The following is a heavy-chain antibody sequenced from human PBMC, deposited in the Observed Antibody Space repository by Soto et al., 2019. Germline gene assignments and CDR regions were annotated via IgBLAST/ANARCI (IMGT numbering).Heavy chain of an antibody. Sequence: KPSETLSLTCAVSGGSISSGGYSWSRIRQPPGKGLEWIGYIYHSGSTYYNPSLKSRVTISVDRSKNQFSLKLSSVTAADTAVYYCARAALIYGFDYWGQGTLVTVSS. J-gene: IGHJ4*02. CDR3: ARAALIYGFDY. V-gene: IGHV4-30-2*01. D-gene: IGHD3-10*01. CDR1: GGSISSGGYS. CDR2: IYHSGST.